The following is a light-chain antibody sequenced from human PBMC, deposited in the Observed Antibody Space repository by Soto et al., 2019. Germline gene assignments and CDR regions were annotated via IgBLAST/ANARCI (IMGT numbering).Light chain of an antibody. Sequence: GDRVTITCRASQSISNWLAWYQQKPGKAPKLLIYDASSLESGVPSRFSGSGSGTEFTLTINSLQPDDFATYYCQQYNRYSPMYTFGQGTKLEIK. CDR1: QSISNW. CDR3: QQYNRYSPMYT. J-gene: IGKJ2*01. CDR2: DAS. V-gene: IGKV1-5*01.